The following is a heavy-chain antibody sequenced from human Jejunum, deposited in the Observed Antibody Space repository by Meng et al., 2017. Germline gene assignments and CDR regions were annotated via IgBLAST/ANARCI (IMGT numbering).Heavy chain of an antibody. J-gene: IGHJ4*02. D-gene: IGHD1-26*01. CDR2: IKSKGYGGTT. CDR1: GFTFSDAW. CDR3: TTVGGSPGFDY. V-gene: IGHV3-15*01. Sequence: EVQMVESGGGLVKPGGSLRLSCAASGFTFSDAWMSWVRQAPGMGLEWVGRIKSKGYGGTTDYAAPVKGRFTISRDDSKNTVYLQMNSLETDDTAVYYCTTVGGSPGFDYWCQGTLVTVSS.